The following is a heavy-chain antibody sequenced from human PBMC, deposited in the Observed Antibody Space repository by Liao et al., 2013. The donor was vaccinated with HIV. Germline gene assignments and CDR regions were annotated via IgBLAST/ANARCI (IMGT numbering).Heavy chain of an antibody. V-gene: IGHV4-61*02. CDR1: GGSISSGSYY. J-gene: IGHJ4*02. Sequence: QVQLQESGPGLVKPSQTLSLTCTVSGGSISSGSYYWSWIRQPAGKGLEWIGRIYTSGSTNYNPSLKSRVTISVDTSKNQFSLKLSSVTAADTAVYYCAREGRTLYYYDSSGYRLDYWGQGTLVTVSS. CDR3: AREGRTLYYYDSSGYRLDY. CDR2: IYTSGST. D-gene: IGHD3-22*01.